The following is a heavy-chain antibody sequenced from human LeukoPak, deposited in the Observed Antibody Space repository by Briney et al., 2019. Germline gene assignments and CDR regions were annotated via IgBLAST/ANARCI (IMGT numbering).Heavy chain of an antibody. D-gene: IGHD6-19*01. Sequence: GGSLRLSCAASGFTFSSYAMSWVRQAPGKGLEWVSAISGSGGSTYYADSVKGRFTISRDNAKNSLYLQMNSLRAEDTAVYYCARDSPGGIAVAGDDAFDIWGQGTMVTVSS. V-gene: IGHV3-23*01. J-gene: IGHJ3*02. CDR1: GFTFSSYA. CDR2: ISGSGGST. CDR3: ARDSPGGIAVAGDDAFDI.